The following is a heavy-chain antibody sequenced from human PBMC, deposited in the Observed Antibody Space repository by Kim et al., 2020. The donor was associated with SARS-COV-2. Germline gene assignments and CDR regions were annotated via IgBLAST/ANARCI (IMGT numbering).Heavy chain of an antibody. Sequence: DGSNKYYADSVKGRLTISSDNAKNTLYLEMNSLRAEDTAVYYCAKAEAYDYWGQGTLVTVSS. CDR2: DGSNK. J-gene: IGHJ4*02. CDR3: AKAEAYDY. V-gene: IGHV3-30*02.